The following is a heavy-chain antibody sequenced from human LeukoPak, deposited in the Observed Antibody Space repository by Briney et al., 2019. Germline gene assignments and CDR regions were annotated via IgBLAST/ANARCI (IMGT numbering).Heavy chain of an antibody. J-gene: IGHJ6*02. CDR2: INHSGST. CDR3: ARSTPYGMDV. CDR1: GGSFSGYY. D-gene: IGHD5/OR15-5a*01. V-gene: IGHV4-34*01. Sequence: SETLSLTCAVYGGSFSGYYWSWIRQPPGKGLEWIGEINHSGSTNYNPSLTSRVTISVDTSKNQFSLKLSSVTAADTAVYYCARSTPYGMDVWGQGTTVTVSS.